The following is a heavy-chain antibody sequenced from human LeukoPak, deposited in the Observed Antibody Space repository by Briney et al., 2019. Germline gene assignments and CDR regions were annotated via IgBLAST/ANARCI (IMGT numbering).Heavy chain of an antibody. J-gene: IGHJ4*02. V-gene: IGHV3-30*04. Sequence: GRSLRLSCAASGFTFSSYSMHWVRQAPGKGLEWVAVISYDGSNKYYADSVKGRFTISRDHSKNTLYLQMNSLRGEDTAVYYCARGYSSAWNDPFGYWGQGTLVSVSS. CDR2: ISYDGSNK. CDR1: GFTFSSYS. D-gene: IGHD6-19*01. CDR3: ARGYSSAWNDPFGY.